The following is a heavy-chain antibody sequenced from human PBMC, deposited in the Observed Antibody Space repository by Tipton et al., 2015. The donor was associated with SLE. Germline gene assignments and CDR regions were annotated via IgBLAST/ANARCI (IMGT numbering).Heavy chain of an antibody. V-gene: IGHV4-31*03. CDR1: GGSISSADYY. J-gene: IGHJ4*02. D-gene: IGHD5-12*01. Sequence: TLSLTCTVSGGSISSADYYWSWIRQHPGKGLEWIGYIYYTMSAYYNPSLQSRLTLSMDTSKNQFSLKVTSVTAADTAVYFCARRRRDYSEYDQYYFDYWGQGTLVTVSS. CDR3: ARRRRDYSEYDQYYFDY. CDR2: IYYTMSA.